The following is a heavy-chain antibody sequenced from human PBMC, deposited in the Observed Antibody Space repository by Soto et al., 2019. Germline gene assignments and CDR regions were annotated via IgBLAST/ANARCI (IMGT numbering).Heavy chain of an antibody. Sequence: EVQLVESGGGLVQPGGSLRLSCSASGCTVSSSYINWVRQAPGKGLEWVSTFYSGGKTYYADSVKGRFTISRHSSENTLYLQMNSLRSEDTAVYYCARAGQYCTTGTCYPASMGVWGEGTTVTVSS. V-gene: IGHV3-53*04. CDR1: GCTVSSSY. CDR3: ARAGQYCTTGTCYPASMGV. CDR2: FYSGGKT. D-gene: IGHD2-15*01. J-gene: IGHJ6*04.